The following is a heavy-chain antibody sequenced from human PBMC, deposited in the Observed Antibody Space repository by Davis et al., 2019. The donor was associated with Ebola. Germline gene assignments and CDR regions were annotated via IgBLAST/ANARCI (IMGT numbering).Heavy chain of an antibody. D-gene: IGHD3-10*01. Sequence: GESLKISCAASGFTFSSYWMSWVRQAPGKGLEWVANIKQDGSEKYYVDSVKGRFTISRDNSKNTLYLQMNSLRAEDTAVYYCAKRMVQGVYYYGMDVWGQGTTVTVSS. CDR1: GFTFSSYW. V-gene: IGHV3-7*03. J-gene: IGHJ6*02. CDR2: IKQDGSEK. CDR3: AKRMVQGVYYYGMDV.